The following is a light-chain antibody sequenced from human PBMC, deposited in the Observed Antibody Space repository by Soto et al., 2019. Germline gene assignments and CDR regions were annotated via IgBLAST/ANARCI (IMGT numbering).Light chain of an antibody. CDR1: QNISSY. J-gene: IGKJ1*01. CDR2: GAS. CDR3: QQYNNWPPWT. Sequence: VVLKQSPATLSLSPGKKATLSYRASQNISSYLIWYQQKPGQAPRLLIYGASTRATGIPARFSGSGSGTEFTLTISSLQSEDFAVYYCQQYNNWPPWTFGQGTKVDI. V-gene: IGKV3-15*01.